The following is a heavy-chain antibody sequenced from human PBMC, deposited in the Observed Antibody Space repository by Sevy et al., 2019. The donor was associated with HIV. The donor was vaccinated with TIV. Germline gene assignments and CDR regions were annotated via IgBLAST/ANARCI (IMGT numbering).Heavy chain of an antibody. J-gene: IGHJ4*02. D-gene: IGHD6-19*01. Sequence: ASVKVSCKASGYSFIGYYMHWVRQAPGQGLEWMGWINPNTGGTNYAQKFQGRVTMTRDTSISTAYLEVRRLRSDDTALYYCARDRTVAGGNFGYWGQGTLVTVSS. CDR1: GYSFIGYY. V-gene: IGHV1-2*02. CDR3: ARDRTVAGGNFGY. CDR2: INPNTGGT.